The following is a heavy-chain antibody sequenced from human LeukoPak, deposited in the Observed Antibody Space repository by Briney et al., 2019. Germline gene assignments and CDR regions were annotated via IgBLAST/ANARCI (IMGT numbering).Heavy chain of an antibody. D-gene: IGHD3-22*01. CDR3: ARSIVVSFYNWFDP. CDR2: IYYSGST. V-gene: IGHV4-39*07. CDR1: GGSISSSSYY. Sequence: PSETLSLTCTVSGGSISSSSYYWGWIRQPPGKGLEWIGSIYYSGSTYYNPSLKSRVTISVDTSKNQFSLKLSSVTAADTAVYYCARSIVVSFYNWFDPWGQGTLVTVSS. J-gene: IGHJ5*02.